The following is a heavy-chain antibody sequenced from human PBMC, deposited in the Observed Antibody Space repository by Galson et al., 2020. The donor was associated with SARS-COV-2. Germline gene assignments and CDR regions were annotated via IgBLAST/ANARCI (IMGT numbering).Heavy chain of an antibody. CDR2: ISYDGSNK. J-gene: IGHJ4*02. CDR1: GFTFSSYA. Sequence: GGSLRLSCAASGFTFSSYAMHWVRQAPGKGLEWVAVISYDGSNKYYADSVKGRFTISRDNSKNTLYLQMNSLRAEDTAVYYCARTPGGSYWGYFDYWCQGTLVTVSS. V-gene: IGHV3-30-3*01. CDR3: ARTPGGSYWGYFDY. D-gene: IGHD1-26*01.